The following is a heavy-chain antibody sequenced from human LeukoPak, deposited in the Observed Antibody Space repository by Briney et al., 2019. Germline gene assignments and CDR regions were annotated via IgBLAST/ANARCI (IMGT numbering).Heavy chain of an antibody. CDR1: GFTVSRNY. CDR2: IYSGGST. V-gene: IGHV3-53*05. D-gene: IGHD6-19*01. Sequence: PGGSLRLSCAVSGFTVSRNYMSWVRQAPGKGLEWVSVIYSGGSTDYADSVKGRFTISRDNSKNTVYLQMNSLRAEDTAVYYCARDPTPYSSGSFDYWGQGTLVTVSS. CDR3: ARDPTPYSSGSFDY. J-gene: IGHJ4*02.